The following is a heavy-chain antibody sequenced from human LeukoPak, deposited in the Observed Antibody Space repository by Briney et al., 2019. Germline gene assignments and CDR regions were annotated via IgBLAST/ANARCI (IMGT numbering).Heavy chain of an antibody. CDR3: ARDLRLGYCSGGSCKTYDS. V-gene: IGHV3-11*04. J-gene: IGHJ4*02. Sequence: GGSLRLSCAASGFTFSDYYMSWIRQAPGKGLEWVSYISGSGSTIYYADSVKGRFTISRDNAKNSLYLQMKSLRAEDTAVYYCARDLRLGYCSGGSCKTYDSWGQGTLVTVSS. CDR1: GFTFSDYY. D-gene: IGHD2-15*01. CDR2: ISGSGSTI.